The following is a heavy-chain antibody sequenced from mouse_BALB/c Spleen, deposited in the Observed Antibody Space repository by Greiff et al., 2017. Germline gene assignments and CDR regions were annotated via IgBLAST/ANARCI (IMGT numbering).Heavy chain of an antibody. D-gene: IGHD1-1*01. CDR2: ISTYYGNT. CDR1: GYTFTDYA. J-gene: IGHJ4*01. CDR3: ARLITTVVEAMDY. Sequence: VQLVESGPELVRPGVSVKISCKGSGYTFTDYAMHWVKQSHAKSLEWIGVISTYYGNTNYNQKFKGKATMTVDKSSSTAYMELARLTSEDSAIYYCARLITTVVEAMDYWGQGTSVTVSS. V-gene: IGHV1-67*01.